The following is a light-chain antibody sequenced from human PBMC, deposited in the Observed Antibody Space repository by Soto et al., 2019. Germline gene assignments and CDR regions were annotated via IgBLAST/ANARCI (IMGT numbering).Light chain of an antibody. V-gene: IGKV1-5*03. J-gene: IGKJ5*01. CDR1: QSINSW. CDR3: QQYEIYPIT. CDR2: KAS. Sequence: DIQMTRSPSTLSASVGDRVTITCRASQSINSWLAWYQQKPGKAPKLLIYKASSLESGVPSRFSGSGSGTEFTLTISSLQPDDFAAYYCQQYEIYPITFGQGTRLEIK.